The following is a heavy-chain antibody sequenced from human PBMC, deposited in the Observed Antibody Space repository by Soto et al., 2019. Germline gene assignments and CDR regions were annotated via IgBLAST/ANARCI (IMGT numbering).Heavy chain of an antibody. CDR3: ARIPRYSYPTSDPLDN. D-gene: IGHD2-15*01. Sequence: QVHLVQSGSEVKKPGSSVTVSCKASGGTFNTYTFSWVRQAPGQGLEWMGSILPIMGSVNYAHDFRGRLSITANPSTTPAYMELTSLTSHDTAIYYCARIPRYSYPTSDPLDNWGQRTLVTVSS. CDR1: GGTFNTYT. CDR2: ILPIMGSV. V-gene: IGHV1-69*01. J-gene: IGHJ4*02.